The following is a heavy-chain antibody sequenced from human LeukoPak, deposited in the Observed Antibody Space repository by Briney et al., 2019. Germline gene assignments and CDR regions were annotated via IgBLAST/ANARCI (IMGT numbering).Heavy chain of an antibody. J-gene: IGHJ4*02. CDR2: MNANSGNT. CDR1: GYTFTSYD. Sequence: ASLKVSCKASGYTFTSYDINWVRQATGQGLEWMGWMNANSGNTGYAQSCLGRVTMTTDTSTSIAYMELRSLRSDDTAVYYCARGAFEVVHDYWGQGTLVTVSS. CDR3: ARGAFEVVHDY. D-gene: IGHD3-3*01. V-gene: IGHV1-8*01.